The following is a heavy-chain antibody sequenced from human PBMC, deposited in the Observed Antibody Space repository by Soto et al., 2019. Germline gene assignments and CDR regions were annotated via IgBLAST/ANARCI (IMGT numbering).Heavy chain of an antibody. CDR2: INHSGST. J-gene: IGHJ6*02. CDR1: GGSFSGYY. D-gene: IGHD1-1*01. V-gene: IGHV4-34*01. CDR3: ARRKGGTYSYYYGMDV. Sequence: PSETLSLTFAVYGGSFSGYYWSWIRQPPGKGLEWIGEINHSGSTNYNPSLKSRVTISVDTSKNQFSLKLSSVTAADTAVSYCARRKGGTYSYYYGMDVWGQGTTVTVSS.